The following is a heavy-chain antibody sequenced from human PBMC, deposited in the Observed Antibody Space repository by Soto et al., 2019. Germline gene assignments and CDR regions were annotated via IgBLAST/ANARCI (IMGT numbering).Heavy chain of an antibody. CDR3: ARDSGWELFRNWFDP. CDR2: IIPILGIA. D-gene: IGHD1-26*01. J-gene: IGHJ5*02. V-gene: IGHV1-69*04. Sequence: ASVKVSCKASGYTFTSYYMHWVRQAPGQGLEWMGIIIPILGIANYAQKFQGRVTITADKSTSTAYMELSSLRSEDTAVYYCARDSGWELFRNWFDPWGQGTLVTVSS. CDR1: GYTFTSYY.